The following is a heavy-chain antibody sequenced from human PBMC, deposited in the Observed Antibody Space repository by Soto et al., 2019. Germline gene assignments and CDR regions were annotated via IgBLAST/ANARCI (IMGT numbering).Heavy chain of an antibody. Sequence: GVTLRLSCAASGFTFSSYSMNWVRQAPGKGLEWVSSISSSISYIYYADSVKGRFTISRDNAKNSLYLQMNSLRAEDTAVYYCARSQIAAAITNSYYYYGMDVWGQGTTVTVSS. J-gene: IGHJ6*02. CDR3: ARSQIAAAITNSYYYYGMDV. CDR1: GFTFSSYS. CDR2: ISSSISYI. V-gene: IGHV3-21*01. D-gene: IGHD6-13*01.